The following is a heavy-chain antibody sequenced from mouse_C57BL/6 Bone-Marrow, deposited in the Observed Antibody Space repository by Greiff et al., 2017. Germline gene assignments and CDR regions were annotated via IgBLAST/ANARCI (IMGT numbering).Heavy chain of an antibody. Sequence: VQLQQSGAELVRPGTSVKVSCKASGYAFTNYLIEWVKQRPGQGLEWIGVINPGSGGTNYNEKFKGKATLTADKSSSTAYMQLSSLTSEDSAVYYCAIERLLGPFDDWGQGTTLTVSS. J-gene: IGHJ2*01. CDR1: GYAFTNYL. V-gene: IGHV1-54*01. CDR3: AIERLLGPFDD. CDR2: INPGSGGT. D-gene: IGHD4-1*01.